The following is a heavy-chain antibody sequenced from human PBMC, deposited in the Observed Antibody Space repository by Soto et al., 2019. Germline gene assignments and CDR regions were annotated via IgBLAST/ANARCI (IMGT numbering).Heavy chain of an antibody. CDR1: GFTFSSYG. J-gene: IGHJ6*03. D-gene: IGHD2-15*01. CDR3: ARDSQNCSGGSCYPPYYYYYYMDV. Sequence: GGSLRLSCAASGFTFSSYGMHWVRQAPGKGLEWVAVIWYDGSNKYYADSVKGRFTISRDNSKNTLYLQMNSLRAEDTAVYYCARDSQNCSGGSCYPPYYYYYYMDVWGKGTTVTVSS. V-gene: IGHV3-33*01. CDR2: IWYDGSNK.